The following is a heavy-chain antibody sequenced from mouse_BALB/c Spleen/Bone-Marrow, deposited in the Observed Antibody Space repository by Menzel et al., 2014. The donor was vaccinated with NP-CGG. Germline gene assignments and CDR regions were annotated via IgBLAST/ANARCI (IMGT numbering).Heavy chain of an antibody. CDR1: GFSFSNYG. J-gene: IGHJ3*01. CDR3: ARHAYYDQTEVSFVC. CDR2: ISGDGRYT. V-gene: IGHV5-9-2*01. D-gene: IGHD2-4*01. Sequence: EVKLVESGGGLVKSGGSLKLSCAASGFSFSNYGMSWLRQTPEKRLEWVATISGDGRYTFYSDSVKGRFTISRDNAKNNLYLQLSGLRSEDTALYYCARHAYYDQTEVSFVCLGQGTLVTVSA.